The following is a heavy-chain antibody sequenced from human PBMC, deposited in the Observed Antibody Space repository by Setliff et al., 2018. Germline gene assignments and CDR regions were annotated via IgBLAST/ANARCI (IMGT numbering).Heavy chain of an antibody. J-gene: IGHJ3*02. Sequence: GGSLRLSCAASGFTVSSTYMSWVRQAPGKGLEWVSVIYSGGSIYYADSVKGRFTISRDNAKNTVYLQLNRLRADDTAVYYCIRDWGEAGSTNAFDIWGQGTVVTVSS. CDR1: GFTVSSTY. D-gene: IGHD1-26*01. CDR2: IYSGGSI. CDR3: IRDWGEAGSTNAFDI. V-gene: IGHV3-53*01.